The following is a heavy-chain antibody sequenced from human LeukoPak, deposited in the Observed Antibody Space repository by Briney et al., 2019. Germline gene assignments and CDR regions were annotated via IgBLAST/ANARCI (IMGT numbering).Heavy chain of an antibody. CDR2: ISSSSSYI. CDR1: GFTLRTYE. J-gene: IGHJ6*03. V-gene: IGHV3-21*01. Sequence: GGSLRLSCEASGFTLRTYEMTWVRQAPGKGLEWVSSISSSSSYIYYADSVKGRFTISRDNAKNSLYLQMNSLRAEDTAVYYCARALEGHYYYYMDVWGKGTTVTVSS. CDR3: ARALEGHYYYYMDV.